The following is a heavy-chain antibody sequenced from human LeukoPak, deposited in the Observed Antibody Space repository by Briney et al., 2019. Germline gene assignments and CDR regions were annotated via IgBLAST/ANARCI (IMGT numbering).Heavy chain of an antibody. CDR2: ISSSSSYI. D-gene: IGHD6-13*01. Sequence: AGGSLRLSCAASGFTFSSYSMNWVRQAPGKGLEWVLSISSSSSYIYYADSVKGRFTISRDNAKNSLYLQMNSLRAEDTAVYYCARALGSSLDYWGQGTLVTVSS. CDR1: GFTFSSYS. V-gene: IGHV3-21*01. CDR3: ARALGSSLDY. J-gene: IGHJ4*02.